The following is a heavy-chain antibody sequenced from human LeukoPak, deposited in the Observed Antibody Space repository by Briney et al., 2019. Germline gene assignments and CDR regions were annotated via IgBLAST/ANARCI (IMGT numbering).Heavy chain of an antibody. J-gene: IGHJ4*02. CDR2: ISGSGGST. Sequence: GGSLRLSCAASGFTFSKDAMGWVRQAPGKGLEWVTTISGSGGSTYYAESVKGRFTISRYNSKNTLYMQMNSLRAEDTAVYHCAKGAESDSVVVTAAGLVDYWGQGTLVTVSS. V-gene: IGHV3-23*01. CDR1: GFTFSKDA. CDR3: AKGAESDSVVVTAAGLVDY. D-gene: IGHD2-2*01.